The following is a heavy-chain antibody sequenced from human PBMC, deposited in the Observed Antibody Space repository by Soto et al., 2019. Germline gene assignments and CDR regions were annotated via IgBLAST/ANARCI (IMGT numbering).Heavy chain of an antibody. J-gene: IGHJ5*02. CDR1: GYTLTYRY. D-gene: IGHD3-22*01. Sequence: SVKVSCKASGYTLTYRYLHWVRQAPGQALEWMGWITPFNGNTNYAQKFQDRVTITRDRSMSTAYMELSSLRSEDTAVYYCARVWYYYDSSGYHNWFAPWGQGTLVTVSS. V-gene: IGHV1-45*02. CDR2: ITPFNGNT. CDR3: ARVWYYYDSSGYHNWFAP.